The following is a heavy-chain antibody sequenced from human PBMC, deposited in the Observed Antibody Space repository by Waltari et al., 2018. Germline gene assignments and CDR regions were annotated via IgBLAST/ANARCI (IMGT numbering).Heavy chain of an antibody. CDR2: IYTGGAT. J-gene: IGHJ3*01. CDR3: ARDRPLNSDFVGPKRLDAFDV. D-gene: IGHD3-3*01. Sequence: GLEWVSSIYTGGATFYADSVKGRFTVSRDYANNTLFLEMNNLRVDDTAVYFCARDRPLNSDFVGPKRLDAFDVWGQGTMVTVSS. V-gene: IGHV3-66*01.